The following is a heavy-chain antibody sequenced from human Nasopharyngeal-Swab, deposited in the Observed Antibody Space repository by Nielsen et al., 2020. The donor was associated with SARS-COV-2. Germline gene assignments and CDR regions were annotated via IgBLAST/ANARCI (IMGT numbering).Heavy chain of an antibody. D-gene: IGHD2-15*01. CDR3: ARDVGGRDNY. CDR1: GFTFSSYW. V-gene: IGHV3-7*01. Sequence: GESLKISCAASGFTFSSYWMNWVRQAPGKGLEWVANIKQDGSEKPYVDSVRGRFTISRDNAKNSVYLQMNSLRAEDTAVYYCARDVGGRDNYWGQGALVTVSS. CDR2: IKQDGSEK. J-gene: IGHJ4*02.